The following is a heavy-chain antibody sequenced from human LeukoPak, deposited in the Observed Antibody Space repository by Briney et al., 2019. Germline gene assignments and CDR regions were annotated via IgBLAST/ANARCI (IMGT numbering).Heavy chain of an antibody. CDR3: ATPPTVTRNY. CDR2: ISSISSYI. CDR1: GFTFSYYS. J-gene: IGHJ4*02. Sequence: GGSLRLSCAASGFTFSYYSMNWVRQAPGKGLEWVSTISSISSYIYYADSVKGRFTISRDNAKNSLYLQMNSLRAEDTAVYYCATPPTVTRNYWGQGTLVTVSS. D-gene: IGHD4-17*01. V-gene: IGHV3-21*04.